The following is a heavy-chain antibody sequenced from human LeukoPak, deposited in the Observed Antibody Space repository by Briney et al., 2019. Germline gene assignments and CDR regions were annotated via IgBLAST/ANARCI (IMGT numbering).Heavy chain of an antibody. Sequence: GESLKISCKGSGYSFTSYWIGWVRQMPGKGLEWMGIIYPGDSDTRYSPSFQGQVTISADKSISTAYLQWSSLKASDTAMYYCAREELGYYDSSGFKSSPADAFDIWGQGTMVTVSS. CDR3: AREELGYYDSSGFKSSPADAFDI. V-gene: IGHV5-51*01. J-gene: IGHJ3*02. CDR2: IYPGDSDT. CDR1: GYSFTSYW. D-gene: IGHD3-22*01.